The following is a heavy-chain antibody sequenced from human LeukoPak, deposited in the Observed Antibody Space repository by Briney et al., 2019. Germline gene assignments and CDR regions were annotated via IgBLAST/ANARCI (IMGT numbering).Heavy chain of an antibody. CDR1: GGSISSYY. Sequence: SETLSLTCAVSGGSISSYYWSWIRQPPGKGLEWIGYIYYSGSTNYNPSLKSRVTISVDTSKNQFSLKLSSVTAADTAVYYCARSYGDYVDYWGQGTLVTVSS. J-gene: IGHJ4*02. V-gene: IGHV4-59*01. CDR3: ARSYGDYVDY. CDR2: IYYSGST. D-gene: IGHD4-17*01.